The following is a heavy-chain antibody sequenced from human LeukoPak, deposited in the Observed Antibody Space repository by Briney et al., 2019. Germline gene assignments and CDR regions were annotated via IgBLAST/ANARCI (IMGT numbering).Heavy chain of an antibody. Sequence: GGSLRLSCAASGFTFSSYSMNWVRQAPGKGLEWVSYISSSSSTIYYADSVKGRFTISRGNAKNSLYLQMNSLRAEDTAVHYCARDPPTEMYYDFWSGYFYYFDYWGQGTLVTVSS. CDR3: ARDPPTEMYYDFWSGYFYYFDY. CDR2: ISSSSSTI. CDR1: GFTFSSYS. D-gene: IGHD3-3*01. J-gene: IGHJ4*02. V-gene: IGHV3-48*01.